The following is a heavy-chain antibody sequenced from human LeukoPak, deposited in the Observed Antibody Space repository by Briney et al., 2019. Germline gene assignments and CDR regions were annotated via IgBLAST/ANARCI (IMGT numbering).Heavy chain of an antibody. D-gene: IGHD3-22*01. Sequence: SGGSLRLSCAASGFTFSDYDMDWVRQAPGKGLEWVSYISSSGSTIYYADSVKGRFTISRDNAKNSLYLHMNSLRAEDTAVYYCARQGTRSYYYDTSGPEEFDPWGQGTLVTVSS. V-gene: IGHV3-48*03. J-gene: IGHJ5*02. CDR1: GFTFSDYD. CDR2: ISSSGSTI. CDR3: ARQGTRSYYYDTSGPEEFDP.